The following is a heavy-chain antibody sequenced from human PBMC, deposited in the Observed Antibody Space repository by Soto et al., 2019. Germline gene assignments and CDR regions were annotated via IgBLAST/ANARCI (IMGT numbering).Heavy chain of an antibody. CDR1: GGSISSYY. CDR2: IYYSGST. CDR3: ARTTQNYRFMVRGVNNWFDP. J-gene: IGHJ5*02. D-gene: IGHD3-10*01. V-gene: IGHV4-59*08. Sequence: PSETLSLTCTVSGGSISSYYWSWIRQPPGKGLEWIGYIYYSGSTNYNPSLKSRVTISVDTSKNQFSLKLSSVTAADTAVYYCARTTQNYRFMVRGVNNWFDPWGQGTLVTVS.